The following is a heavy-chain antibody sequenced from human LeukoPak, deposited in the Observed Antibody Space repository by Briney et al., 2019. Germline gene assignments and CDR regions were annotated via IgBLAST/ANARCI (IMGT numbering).Heavy chain of an antibody. CDR2: IYYSGST. CDR3: ASSVAVAGTYYYYGMDV. D-gene: IGHD6-19*01. Sequence: PSETLSLTCTVSGGSISSGGYYWSWIRQHPGKGLEWIGYIYYSGSTYYSPSLKSRVTISVDTSKNQFSLKLSSVTAADTAVYYCASSVAVAGTYYYYGMDVWGQGTTVTVSS. CDR1: GGSISSGGYY. J-gene: IGHJ6*02. V-gene: IGHV4-31*03.